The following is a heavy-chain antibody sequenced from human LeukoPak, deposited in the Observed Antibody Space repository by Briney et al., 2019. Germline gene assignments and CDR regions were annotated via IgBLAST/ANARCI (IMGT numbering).Heavy chain of an antibody. CDR3: ARAITAPGTPENAFDV. D-gene: IGHD5-18*01. Sequence: GGSLRLSCAASGFTFSSYAMSWVRQAPGEGLEWVAVISRDGGTTYYADSVRGRFTMSRDNSANILYLQLNSLRIEDTALFYCARAITAPGTPENAFDVWGQGTMVTVSS. J-gene: IGHJ3*01. CDR2: ISRDGGTT. V-gene: IGHV3-30*03. CDR1: GFTFSSYA.